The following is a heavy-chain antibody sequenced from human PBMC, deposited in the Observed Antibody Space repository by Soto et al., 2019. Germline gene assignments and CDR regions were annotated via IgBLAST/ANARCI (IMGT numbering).Heavy chain of an antibody. D-gene: IGHD2-2*01. CDR1: GFTFSSYS. CDR3: ARAPVVPAALPLDY. Sequence: GGSLRLSCAASGFTFSSYSMNWVRQAPGKGLEWVSYISSSSSTIYYADSVKGRFTISRDNAKNTLYLQMNSLRAEDTAVYYCARAPVVPAALPLDYWGQGTLVNVSS. J-gene: IGHJ4*02. CDR2: ISSSSSTI. V-gene: IGHV3-48*04.